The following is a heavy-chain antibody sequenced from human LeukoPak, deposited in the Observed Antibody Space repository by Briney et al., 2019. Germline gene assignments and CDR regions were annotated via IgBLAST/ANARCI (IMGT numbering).Heavy chain of an antibody. V-gene: IGHV3-30-3*01. J-gene: IGHJ4*02. Sequence: GGSLRLSCAASGFAFSSYAMHWVRQAPGKGLEWVAVISYDGSNKYYADSVKGRFTISRDNSKNTLYLQMNSLRAEDTAVYYCARDIDSSGWYNLDYWGQGTLVTVSS. CDR3: ARDIDSSGWYNLDY. CDR1: GFAFSSYA. CDR2: ISYDGSNK. D-gene: IGHD6-19*01.